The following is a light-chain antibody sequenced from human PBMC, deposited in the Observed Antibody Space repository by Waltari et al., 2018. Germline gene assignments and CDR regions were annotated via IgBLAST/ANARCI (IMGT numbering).Light chain of an antibody. J-gene: IGLJ2*01. Sequence: SYELTQPPSVSVSPGQTASITCSGDKLGDKYACWYQQKPGQAPVLVSDQDSKRPSGIPERVSGSNSGNTATLTISGTQAMDEADYYCQAWDSSTVVFGGGTKLTVL. CDR2: QDS. CDR1: KLGDKY. CDR3: QAWDSSTVV. V-gene: IGLV3-1*01.